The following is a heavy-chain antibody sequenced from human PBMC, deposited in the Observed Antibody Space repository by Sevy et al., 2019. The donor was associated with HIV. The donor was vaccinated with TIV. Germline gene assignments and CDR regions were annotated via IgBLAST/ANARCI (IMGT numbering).Heavy chain of an antibody. CDR1: GFSFSTHG. Sequence: GGCLRLSCAASGFSFSTHGMHWVRQAPGKGLEWVAVISFDGSDKYYSESVKGRFTIARDSSMNTLLLQMSSLRAEDTAVYYCARDAGYSTVWYPGYWGQGTLVTVSS. D-gene: IGHD6-19*01. J-gene: IGHJ4*02. CDR3: ARDAGYSTVWYPGY. V-gene: IGHV3-30*03. CDR2: ISFDGSDK.